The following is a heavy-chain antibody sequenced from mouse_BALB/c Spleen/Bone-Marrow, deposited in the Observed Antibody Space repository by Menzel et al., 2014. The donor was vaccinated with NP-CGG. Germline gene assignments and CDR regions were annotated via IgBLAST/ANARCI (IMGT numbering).Heavy chain of an antibody. V-gene: IGHV3-8*02. CDR1: GDSITSGY. CDR2: ISYSGNT. CDR3: ATYDGYCFDY. D-gene: IGHD2-3*01. Sequence: EVKLVESGPSLVKPSQTLSLTCSVTGDSITSGYWNWIRKFPGNKLEYMGYISYSGNTYYNPSHKSRISITRDTSKNQYCLQLNSVTTEDTATYYCATYDGYCFDYWGQGTTLTVSS. J-gene: IGHJ2*01.